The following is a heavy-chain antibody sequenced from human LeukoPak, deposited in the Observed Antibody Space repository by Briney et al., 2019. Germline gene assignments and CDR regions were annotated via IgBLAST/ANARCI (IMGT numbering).Heavy chain of an antibody. Sequence: PGGSLRLSCAASGFTFSSYEMIWVRQAPGKGLEWLSSINRGGSPIYYADSVRGRFTTSRDNAKKSLFLQMNSLRAEDTAVYYCTRVSWRGEIYWGQGTLVSVSS. V-gene: IGHV3-48*03. CDR3: TRVSWRGEIY. CDR1: GFTFSSYE. CDR2: INRGGSPI. J-gene: IGHJ4*02. D-gene: IGHD3-3*01.